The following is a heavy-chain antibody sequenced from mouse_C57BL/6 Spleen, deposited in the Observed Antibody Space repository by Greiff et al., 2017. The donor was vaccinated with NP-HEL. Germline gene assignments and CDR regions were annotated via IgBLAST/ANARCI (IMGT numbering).Heavy chain of an antibody. Sequence: EVHLVESGGGLVKPGGSLKLSCAASGFTFSDYGMHWVRQAPEKGLEWVAYISSGSSTIYYAETVKGRFTITRDNAKNTLFLQVTSLRSEDTAMYSCDLYYGSSRGYFDVWGKGTTVTVSS. D-gene: IGHD1-1*01. CDR1: GFTFSDYG. J-gene: IGHJ1*03. CDR3: DLYYGSSRGYFDV. V-gene: IGHV5-17*01. CDR2: ISSGSSTI.